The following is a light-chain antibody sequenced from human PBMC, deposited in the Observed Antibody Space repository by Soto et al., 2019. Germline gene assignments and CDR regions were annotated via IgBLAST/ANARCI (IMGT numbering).Light chain of an antibody. CDR2: GAS. V-gene: IGKV3-11*01. CDR1: QSVSRY. J-gene: IGKJ4*01. CDR3: QQRSNWPLT. Sequence: EIVLTQSPATLSLSPGERATLSCRASQSVSRYLAWYQQKPGQAPRLLIYGASNRATGIPARFSGSGSGTDFTLTISSLDPEDFAVYYCQQRSNWPLTFGGGTKVEIK.